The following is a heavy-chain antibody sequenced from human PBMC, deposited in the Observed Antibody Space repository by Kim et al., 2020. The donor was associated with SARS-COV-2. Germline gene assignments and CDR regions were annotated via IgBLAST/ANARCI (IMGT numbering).Heavy chain of an antibody. D-gene: IGHD2-15*01. CDR3: AIRTGYCSGGSCDYGVDAFDI. CDR1: GYTFTSYG. V-gene: IGHV1-18*01. CDR2: ISAYNGNT. Sequence: ASVKVSCKASGYTFTSYGISWVRQAPGQGLEWMGWISAYNGNTNYAQKLQGRVTMTTDTSTSTAYMELRSLRSDDTAVYYCAIRTGYCSGGSCDYGVDAFDIWGQGTMVTVSS. J-gene: IGHJ3*02.